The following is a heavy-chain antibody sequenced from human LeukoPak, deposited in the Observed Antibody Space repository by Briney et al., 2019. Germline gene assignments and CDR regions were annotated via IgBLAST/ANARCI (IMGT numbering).Heavy chain of an antibody. D-gene: IGHD1-26*01. CDR2: ISGTGDNT. CDR3: AKMKGHPLPKYYMDV. J-gene: IGHJ6*01. Sequence: GWSLRLSCAASGFTFSGFAMSWVRRPPGKGLEWVSGISGTGDNTLYADSVQGRFAISRDNSKNTLYLEMNSLRAGDTAIYYCAKMKGHPLPKYYMDVWGQGTAVTVSS. V-gene: IGHV3-23*01. CDR1: GFTFSGFA.